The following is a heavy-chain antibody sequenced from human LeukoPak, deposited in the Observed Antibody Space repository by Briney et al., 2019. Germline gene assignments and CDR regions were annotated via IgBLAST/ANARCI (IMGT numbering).Heavy chain of an antibody. CDR1: GFTFSSYA. V-gene: IGHV3-23*01. CDR2: ISGSGGST. Sequence: GGSLRLSCAAPGFTFSSYAMSWVRQAPGKGLEWVSAISGSGGSTYYADSVKGRFTISRDNSKNTLYLQMNSLRAEDTAVYYCAKRREGYYYGMDVWGQGTTVTVSS. D-gene: IGHD1-26*01. CDR3: AKRREGYYYGMDV. J-gene: IGHJ6*02.